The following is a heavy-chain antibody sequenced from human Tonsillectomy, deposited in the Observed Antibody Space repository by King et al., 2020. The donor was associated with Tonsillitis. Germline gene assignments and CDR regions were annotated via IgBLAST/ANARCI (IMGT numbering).Heavy chain of an antibody. CDR2: ISYDGSNK. J-gene: IGHJ4*02. Sequence: VQLVESGGGVVQPGRSLRLSCAASGFTFSNYGMHWVRQAPGKGLEWVAAISYDGSNKYYADSVKGRFTISRDNSKNTLYLQMNSLRAKDTAVYYCAKEYDSSGYSDYWGQGTLVTVSS. V-gene: IGHV3-30*18. CDR3: AKEYDSSGYSDY. D-gene: IGHD3-22*01. CDR1: GFTFSNYG.